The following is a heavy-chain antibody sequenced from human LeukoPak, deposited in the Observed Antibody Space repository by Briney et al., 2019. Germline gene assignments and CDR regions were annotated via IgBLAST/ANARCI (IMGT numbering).Heavy chain of an antibody. D-gene: IGHD3-22*01. CDR3: ASHNYYDSSGYTNFDY. V-gene: IGHV4-39*07. CDR2: IYYSGST. Sequence: SETLSLTCTVSGGSISSYYWSWIRQPPGKGLEWIGSIYYSGSTYYNPSLKSRVTISVDTSKNQFSLKLSSVTAADTAVYYCASHNYYDSSGYTNFDYWGQGTLVTVSS. CDR1: GGSISSYY. J-gene: IGHJ4*02.